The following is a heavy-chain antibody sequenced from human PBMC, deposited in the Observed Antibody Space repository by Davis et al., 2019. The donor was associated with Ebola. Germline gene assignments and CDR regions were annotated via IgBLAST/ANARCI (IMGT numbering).Heavy chain of an antibody. CDR1: GFTFSSYS. D-gene: IGHD3-22*01. V-gene: IGHV3-21*01. CDR2: ISSRSYYI. J-gene: IGHJ3*02. Sequence: GESLKISCAASGFTFSSYSMNWVRQAPGKGLEWVSSISSRSYYIYYADSLKGRFTISRDNAKNSLYLQMNSLRDEDTAVYYCARGGYYDSNGYSHDAFDIWGQGTMVTVSS. CDR3: ARGGYYDSNGYSHDAFDI.